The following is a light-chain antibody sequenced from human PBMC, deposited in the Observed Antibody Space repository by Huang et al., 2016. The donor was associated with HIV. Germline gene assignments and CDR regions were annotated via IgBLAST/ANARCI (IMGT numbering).Light chain of an antibody. V-gene: IGKV3-15*01. CDR1: QSVSSN. CDR3: LQYNNWPPEYT. CDR2: DSS. J-gene: IGKJ2*01. Sequence: EIVMTQSPATLSVSPGERATLSCRASQSVSSNLAWYQHKPGQAPSLLIYDSSVRATGIPARFTGSVSGTEFTLTISSLQSEDFAIYYCLQYNNWPPEYTFGQGTKLEIK.